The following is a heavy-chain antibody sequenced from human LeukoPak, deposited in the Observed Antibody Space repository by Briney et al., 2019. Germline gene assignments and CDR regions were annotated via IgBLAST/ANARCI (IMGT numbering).Heavy chain of an antibody. CDR3: ARGQIPQITMVRPYGMDV. CDR1: GGSFSGYY. Sequence: SETLSDTRAVYGGSFSGYYWSWIRQPPGKGLEWIGEINHSGSTNYNPSLKSRVTISVDTSKNQFSLKLSSVTAADTAVYYCARGQIPQITMVRPYGMDVWGQGTTVTVSS. J-gene: IGHJ6*02. D-gene: IGHD3-10*01. V-gene: IGHV4-34*01. CDR2: INHSGST.